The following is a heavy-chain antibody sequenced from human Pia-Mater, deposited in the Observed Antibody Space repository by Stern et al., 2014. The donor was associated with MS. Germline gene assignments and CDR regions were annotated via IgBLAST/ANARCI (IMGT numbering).Heavy chain of an antibody. J-gene: IGHJ4*02. CDR3: ARDLLTYYDFWSGQNPFDY. CDR2: ISYDGSNK. V-gene: IGHV3-30-3*01. Sequence: VQLVESGGGVVQPGRSLRLSCAASGFTFSSYAMHWVRQAPGNGLEWVAVISYDGSNKYYADSVKGRFTISRDNSKNTLYLQMNSLRAEDTAVYYCARDLLTYYDFWSGQNPFDYWGQGTLVTVSS. D-gene: IGHD3-3*01. CDR1: GFTFSSYA.